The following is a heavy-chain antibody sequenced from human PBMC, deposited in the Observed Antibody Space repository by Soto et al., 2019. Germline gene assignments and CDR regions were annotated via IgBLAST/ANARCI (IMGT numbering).Heavy chain of an antibody. Sequence: QVQLVESGGGVVQPGRSLRLSCAASGFTFRSYGIHWVRQAPGKGLEWVALISFDGSNQYYADSVKGRFTISRDNSKKTLYLHMNSLRPEDTAVYYCAKDGDGPYYYYGMDVWGQGTAVTVSS. V-gene: IGHV3-30*18. J-gene: IGHJ6*02. CDR2: ISFDGSNQ. CDR1: GFTFRSYG. D-gene: IGHD2-8*01. CDR3: AKDGDGPYYYYGMDV.